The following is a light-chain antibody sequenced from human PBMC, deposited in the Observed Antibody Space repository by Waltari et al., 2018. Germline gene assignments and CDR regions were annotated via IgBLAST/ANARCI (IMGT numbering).Light chain of an antibody. Sequence: QSALTQPPSVSGSPGQSVTISCTGTCTAVGSYSRVSCYQQPPGSAPKGIIYEGNKRPSGVPDRFAGSKSGNTASLTISGLQPEDEADYYCSSYTSSTTLVFGGGTSLTVL. CDR2: EGN. CDR3: SSYTSSTTLV. V-gene: IGLV2-18*02. CDR1: CTAVGSYSR. J-gene: IGLJ3*02.